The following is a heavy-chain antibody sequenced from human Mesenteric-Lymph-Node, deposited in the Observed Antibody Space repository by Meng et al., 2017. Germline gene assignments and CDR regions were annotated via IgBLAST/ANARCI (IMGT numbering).Heavy chain of an antibody. V-gene: IGHV7-4-1*04. D-gene: IGHD3-16*01. CDR1: GYTLTTYA. CDR3: VRGDWFDP. CDR2: INTNTGNP. Sequence: QVQLVQSGSELKKPGDSVKVACKASGYTLTTYAMNWVRQAPGQGLEWMGGINTNTGNPTYAQGFTGRFVFSLDTSVNMAYLQITSLKAEDTAVYYCVRGDWFDPWGQGTLVTVSS. J-gene: IGHJ5*02.